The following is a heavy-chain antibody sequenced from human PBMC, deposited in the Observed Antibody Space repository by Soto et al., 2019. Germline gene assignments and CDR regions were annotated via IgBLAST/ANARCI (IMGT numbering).Heavy chain of an antibody. V-gene: IGHV1-18*01. CDR1: GYTFTSYG. CDR3: ARSCIAVAGGIH. CDR2: ISAYNGNT. Sequence: QVQLVQSGAEVKKPGASVKVSCKASGYTFTSYGISWVRQAPGQGLEWMGWISAYNGNTNYAQKLQGRVTMTTDTSTSTAYREQRSVISYDTAVYYCARSCIAVAGGIHWGQGTLVTVSS. D-gene: IGHD6-19*01. J-gene: IGHJ4*02.